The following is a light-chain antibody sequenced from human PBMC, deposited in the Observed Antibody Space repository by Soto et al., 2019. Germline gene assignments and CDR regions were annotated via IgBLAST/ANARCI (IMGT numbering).Light chain of an antibody. CDR3: QQYNNWPET. V-gene: IGKV3-15*01. CDR1: QSVSSN. CDR2: GAS. Sequence: IVMTQSPATQSLSPGERATLSCRASQSVSSNLAWYQQKPGQAPRLLIYGASTRATGIPARFSGSGSGTEFTLTISSLQSEDFAVYYCQQYNNWPETFGQGTKVDIK. J-gene: IGKJ1*01.